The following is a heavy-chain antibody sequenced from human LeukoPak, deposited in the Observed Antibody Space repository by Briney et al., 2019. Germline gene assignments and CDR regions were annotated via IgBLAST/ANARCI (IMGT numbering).Heavy chain of an antibody. CDR2: ISGSGVST. J-gene: IGHJ6*04. CDR3: AKDPRGYYYGMDV. V-gene: IGHV3-23*01. D-gene: IGHD3-10*01. Sequence: GGSLRLSCAASGFTFSNYAMSWVRQAPGKGLEWVPAISGSGVSTYYADSVKGRFTISRDNSKNTLYLQMNGLRAEDTAVYYCAKDPRGYYYGMDVWGKGTTVTVSS. CDR1: GFTFSNYA.